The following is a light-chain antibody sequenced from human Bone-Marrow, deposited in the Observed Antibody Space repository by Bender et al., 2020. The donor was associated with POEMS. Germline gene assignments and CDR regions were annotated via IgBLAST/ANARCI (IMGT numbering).Light chain of an antibody. Sequence: QSALTQPPSASGSPGQSVTISCTGTSSDVGGYNYVSWYQYHPGKAPKLMIYDVSKRPSGVSDRFSGSKSDNTASLTISGLQAEDEADYYCCSYTTSGTLYVFGTGTRVTVL. CDR1: SSDVGGYNY. CDR3: CSYTTSGTLYV. V-gene: IGLV2-14*01. CDR2: DVS. J-gene: IGLJ1*01.